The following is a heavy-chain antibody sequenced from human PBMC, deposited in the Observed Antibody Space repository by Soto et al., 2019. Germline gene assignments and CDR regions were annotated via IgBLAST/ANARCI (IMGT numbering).Heavy chain of an antibody. CDR2: ISAYNGNT. V-gene: IGHV1-18*01. CDR3: ARDQCGYESNAFAI. D-gene: IGHD5-12*01. Sequence: QVQLVQSGAEVKKPGASVKVSCKASGYTFTSSGISWVRQAPGQGLEWMGWISAYNGNTNYAQKLQGRVTMTTDTSRSTAYMEPRSLRTDDTAVYYCARDQCGYESNAFAIWCHGTMVTVSS. J-gene: IGHJ3*02. CDR1: GYTFTSSG.